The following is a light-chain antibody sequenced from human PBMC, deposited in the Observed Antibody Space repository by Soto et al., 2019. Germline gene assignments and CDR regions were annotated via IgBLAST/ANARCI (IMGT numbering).Light chain of an antibody. CDR3: QQYYKWPLT. CDR1: QSVSSSY. J-gene: IGKJ4*01. Sequence: EIVLTHSPGTLSLSPGERATLSFSSSQSVSSSYLAWYQQKPGQAPRLLIYGASTRATGIPARFSGSGSGTEFTLTISSLQSEDFAVYYCQQYYKWPLTFGGGTKVDIK. V-gene: IGKV3-15*01. CDR2: GAS.